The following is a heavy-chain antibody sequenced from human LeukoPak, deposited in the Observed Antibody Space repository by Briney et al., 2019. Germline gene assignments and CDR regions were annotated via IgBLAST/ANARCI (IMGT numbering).Heavy chain of an antibody. D-gene: IGHD3-9*01. CDR3: QRPVYDILTGYYSLYKWFDP. V-gene: IGHV4-39*01. CDR1: GGSISSSSYY. CDR2: IDDSGST. Sequence: LETLSLTCTVSGGSISSSSYYWGWIRQPPGKGLEWIGSIDDSGSTYYNPSLKSRVTISVDTSKNQFSLKLSSVTAADTAVYYCQRPVYDILTGYYSLYKWFDPWGQGTLVTVSS. J-gene: IGHJ5*02.